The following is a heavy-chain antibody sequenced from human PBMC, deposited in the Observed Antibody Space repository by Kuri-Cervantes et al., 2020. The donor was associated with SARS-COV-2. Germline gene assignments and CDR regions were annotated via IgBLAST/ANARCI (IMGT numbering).Heavy chain of an antibody. CDR1: GFTLSNYN. CDR3: ARDFSLVGALDAFDI. D-gene: IGHD1-26*01. J-gene: IGHJ3*02. CDR2: ISSAGTYI. Sequence: ETLSLTCAASGFTLSNYNMNWVRQAPGKGLEWVSSISSAGTYIHYADSVKGRFTISRGIPKNSLFLEMNSLRAEDTAVYYCARDFSLVGALDAFDIWGQGTMVTVSS. V-gene: IGHV3-21*01.